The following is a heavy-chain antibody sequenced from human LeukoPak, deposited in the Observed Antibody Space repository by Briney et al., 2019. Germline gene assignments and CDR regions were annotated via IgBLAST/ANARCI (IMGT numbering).Heavy chain of an antibody. J-gene: IGHJ5*02. D-gene: IGHD6-19*01. Sequence: SETLSLTCTVSGGSISSYYWSWIRQPAGKGLEWIGRIYASGSTYYNPSLKSRVTMSVDTSKNQFSLKLNSVTAADTAVYYCARSSGWYWFDPWGQGTLATVSS. CDR3: ARSSGWYWFDP. V-gene: IGHV4-4*07. CDR2: IYASGST. CDR1: GGSISSYY.